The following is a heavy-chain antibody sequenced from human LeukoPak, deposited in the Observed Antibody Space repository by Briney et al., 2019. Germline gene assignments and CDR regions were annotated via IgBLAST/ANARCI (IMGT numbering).Heavy chain of an antibody. CDR2: ISAYNGNT. J-gene: IGHJ4*02. CDR3: ARDRPYYYDSSGYYQDFDY. V-gene: IGHV1-18*04. D-gene: IGHD3-22*01. CDR1: GYTITGYY. Sequence: ASVKVSCKASGYTITGYYMHWVRQAPGQGLEWMGWISAYNGNTNYAQKLQGRVTMTTDPSTSTAYMELRSLRSDDTAVYYCARDRPYYYDSSGYYQDFDYWGQGTLVTVSS.